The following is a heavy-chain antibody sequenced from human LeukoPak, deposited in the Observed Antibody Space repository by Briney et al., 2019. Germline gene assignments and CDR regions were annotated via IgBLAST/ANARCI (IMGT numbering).Heavy chain of an antibody. CDR2: IYTSGGT. V-gene: IGHV4-4*07. Sequence: SETLSLTCSVSGVGISVNYCTWIPQRPGEGRGWIWGIYTSGGTKYNPSLKRPVTMSVDTSKNQFYLQFSFVTAADTAVYYCARVKSSGGSCYWYFDLWGRGPRITVS. CDR1: GVGISVNY. CDR3: ARVKSSGGSCYWYFDL. D-gene: IGHD2-15*01. J-gene: IGHJ2*01.